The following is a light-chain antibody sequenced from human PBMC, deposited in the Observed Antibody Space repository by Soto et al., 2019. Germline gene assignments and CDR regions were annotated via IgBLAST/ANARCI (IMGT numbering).Light chain of an antibody. CDR2: SNN. V-gene: IGLV1-44*01. CDR3: AAWDDSLNGVV. Sequence: QLVLTQPPSASGTPGQRVTISCSGGTSNIGSNTVNWYQQLPGTAPKLLIHSNNQRPSGVPDRVSGSKSGTSASLAISGLQSEDEADYYCAAWDDSLNGVVFGGGTQLTVL. CDR1: TSNIGSNT. J-gene: IGLJ2*01.